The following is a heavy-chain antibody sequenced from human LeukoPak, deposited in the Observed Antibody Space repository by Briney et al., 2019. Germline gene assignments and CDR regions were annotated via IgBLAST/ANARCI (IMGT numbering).Heavy chain of an antibody. CDR3: ARGPWRSGFDY. J-gene: IGHJ4*02. Sequence: LSETLSRACTVSGYSGSSCYGIWIHQPAGPVREWIGRIYSIGSTNYNPSLKSRVTMSVDTSKNQSSLKLSSVSAADTAVYYCARGPWRSGFDYWGQGTLVTVSS. D-gene: IGHD3-3*01. V-gene: IGHV4-4*07. CDR1: GYSGSSCY. CDR2: IYSIGST.